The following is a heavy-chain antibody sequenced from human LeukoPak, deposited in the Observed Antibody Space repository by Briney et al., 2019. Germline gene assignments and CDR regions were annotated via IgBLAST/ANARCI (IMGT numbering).Heavy chain of an antibody. J-gene: IGHJ5*02. CDR2: IYPGDSDT. Sequence: GESLKISCKGSGDSFTTYWIGWVRQMPGKGLEWMGIIYPGDSDTRYSPSFQGQVTISADKSITTAYLQWSSLKASDTAMYYCAVGLGTLKANYYDSGSPNWFDPWGQGTLVTVSS. V-gene: IGHV5-51*01. CDR3: AVGLGTLKANYYDSGSPNWFDP. D-gene: IGHD3-10*01. CDR1: GDSFTTYW.